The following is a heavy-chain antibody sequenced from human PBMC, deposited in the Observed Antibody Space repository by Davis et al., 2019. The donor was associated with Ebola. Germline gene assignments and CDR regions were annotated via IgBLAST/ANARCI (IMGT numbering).Heavy chain of an antibody. CDR2: IYHSGST. CDR1: GGSISSSNW. CDR3: ARDGGYSSGWYVGWFDP. D-gene: IGHD6-19*01. Sequence: SETLSLTCAVSGGSISSSNWWRWVRQPPGKGLEWIGEIYHSGSTNYNPSLKSRVTISVDKSKNQFSLKLSSVTAADTAVYYCARDGGYSSGWYVGWFDPWGQGTLVTVSS. J-gene: IGHJ5*02. V-gene: IGHV4-4*02.